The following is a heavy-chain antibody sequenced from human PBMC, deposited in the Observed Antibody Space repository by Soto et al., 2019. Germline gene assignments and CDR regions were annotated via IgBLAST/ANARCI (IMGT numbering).Heavy chain of an antibody. CDR3: ANGLALDV. CDR2: IGDSGART. CDR1: GFSFSSFA. Sequence: EVLLLESGGGLVQPGWSLRLSCEASGFSFSSFAMNWVRQAPGKGLEWVSAIGDSGARTYYSDSVKVRFTISRDNSRNTLYLQLHGLRAEATAVYYCANGLALDVWGNGTTVTVSS. D-gene: IGHD6-19*01. V-gene: IGHV3-23*01. J-gene: IGHJ6*04.